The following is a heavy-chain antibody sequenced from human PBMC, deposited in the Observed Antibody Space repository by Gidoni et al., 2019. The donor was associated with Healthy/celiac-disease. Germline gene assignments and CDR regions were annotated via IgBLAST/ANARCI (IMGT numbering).Heavy chain of an antibody. J-gene: IGHJ5*02. CDR3: ARDYRYCSSTSCGSWFDP. D-gene: IGHD2-2*01. CDR2: ISAYNGNT. V-gene: IGHV1-18*01. Sequence: QVQLVQSGAEVKKPGASVKVSCKASGYTFTSYGISWVRQAPGQGLEWMGWISAYNGNTNYAQKLQGRVTMTTDTSTSTAYMERRSLRSDDTAGYYCARDYRYCSSTSCGSWFDPWGQGTLVTVSS. CDR1: GYTFTSYG.